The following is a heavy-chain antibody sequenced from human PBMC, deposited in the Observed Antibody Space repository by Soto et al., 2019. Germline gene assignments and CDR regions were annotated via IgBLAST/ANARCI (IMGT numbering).Heavy chain of an antibody. CDR3: ARDRLYSSGWYRFDP. J-gene: IGHJ5*02. CDR1: GGTFSSYA. D-gene: IGHD6-19*01. V-gene: IGHV1-69*12. CDR2: VIPNFGTA. Sequence: QVQLVQSGAEVKKPGSSVKVSCKASGGTFSSYAISWVRQAPGQGLEWMGGVIPNFGTANYARRFQGRVTITEDESPSTAYMEQRSLRSEDTAGYYCARDRLYSSGWYRFDPWGQGTLVAVSS.